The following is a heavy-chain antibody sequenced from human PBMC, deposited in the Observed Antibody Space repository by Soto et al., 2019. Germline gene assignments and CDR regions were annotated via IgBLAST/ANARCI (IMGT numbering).Heavy chain of an antibody. J-gene: IGHJ6*02. CDR2: ISYDGSNK. Sequence: GGSLRLSCAASGFTFSSYAMHWVRQAPGKGLEWVAVISYDGSNKYYADSVKGRFTISRDNSKNTLYLQMNSLRAEDTAVYYCARGARITMVRGVITQVDYGMDVWGQGTTVTVSS. D-gene: IGHD3-10*01. CDR1: GFTFSSYA. V-gene: IGHV3-30-3*01. CDR3: ARGARITMVRGVITQVDYGMDV.